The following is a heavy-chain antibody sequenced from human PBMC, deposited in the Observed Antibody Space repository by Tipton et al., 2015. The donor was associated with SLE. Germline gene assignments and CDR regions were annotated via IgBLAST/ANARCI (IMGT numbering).Heavy chain of an antibody. V-gene: IGHV3-74*01. D-gene: IGHD3-22*01. J-gene: IGHJ4*02. CDR1: GFTFSDYW. CDR3: ARGGVRDYDSSGFFYFDY. CDR2: LFGDGSRA. Sequence: GSLRLSCAASGFTFSDYWMHWVRQVPGKGLVWVSRLFGDGSRAGYADSVKGRFTISRDNAKNTVYLQMSSLRAEDTGVYYCARGGVRDYDSSGFFYFDYWGQGALVTVSS.